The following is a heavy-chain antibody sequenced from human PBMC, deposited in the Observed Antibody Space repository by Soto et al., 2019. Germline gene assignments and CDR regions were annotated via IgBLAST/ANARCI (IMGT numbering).Heavy chain of an antibody. J-gene: IGHJ4*02. CDR1: TGSIVSHSYY. D-gene: IGHD6-19*01. CDR3: ARRYAPRYSSGNNHFDL. V-gene: IGHV4-39*01. CDR2: INHSGSP. Sequence: SETLSLTCNVSTGSIVSHSYYWAWIRQPPGKGLEWIGTINHSGSPYHNPSLKSRVTISVDSSKNQFSLTLTSVTVADTAVYYCARRYAPRYSSGNNHFDLWGQGTLVTVSS.